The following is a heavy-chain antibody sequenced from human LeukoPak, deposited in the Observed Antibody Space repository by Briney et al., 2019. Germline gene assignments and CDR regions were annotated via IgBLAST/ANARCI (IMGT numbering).Heavy chain of an antibody. Sequence: SETLSLTCTVSGGSISSYYWSWIRQPPGKGLEGIGYIYYSGSTNYNPSLKSRVTISVDTSKNQFSLKLSSVTAADTAVYYCARSPARDWFDPWGQGTLVTVSS. V-gene: IGHV4-59*01. D-gene: IGHD6-25*01. J-gene: IGHJ5*02. CDR1: GGSISSYY. CDR3: ARSPARDWFDP. CDR2: IYYSGST.